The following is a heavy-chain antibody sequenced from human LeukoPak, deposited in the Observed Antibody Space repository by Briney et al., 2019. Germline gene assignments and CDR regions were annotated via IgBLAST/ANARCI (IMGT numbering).Heavy chain of an antibody. CDR3: ARGVYCSSTSCYRGSYYYYGMDV. V-gene: IGHV4-34*01. Sequence: KPSETLSLTCAVYGGSFSGYYWSWIRQPPGKGLEWIGEINHSGSTNYNPSLKSRVTISVDTFKNQFSLKLSSVTAADTAVYYCARGVYCSSTSCYRGSYYYYGMDVWGQGTTVTVSS. CDR2: INHSGST. CDR1: GGSFSGYY. J-gene: IGHJ6*02. D-gene: IGHD2-2*02.